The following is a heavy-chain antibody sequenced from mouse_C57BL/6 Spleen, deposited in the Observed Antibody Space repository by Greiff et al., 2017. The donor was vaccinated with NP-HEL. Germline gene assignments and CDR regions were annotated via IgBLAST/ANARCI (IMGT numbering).Heavy chain of an antibody. CDR1: GYTFTDYY. J-gene: IGHJ2*01. CDR3: ARGWLLLFDY. V-gene: IGHV1-26*01. CDR2: INPNNGGT. Sequence: VQLQQSGPELVKPGASVKISCKASGYTFTDYYMNWVKQSHGKSLEWIGDINPNNGGTSYNQKFKGKATLTVDKSSSTAYMELRSLTSEDSAVYYCARGWLLLFDYWGQGTTLTVSS. D-gene: IGHD2-3*01.